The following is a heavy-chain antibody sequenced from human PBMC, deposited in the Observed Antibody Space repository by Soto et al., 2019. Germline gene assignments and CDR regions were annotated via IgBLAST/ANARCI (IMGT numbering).Heavy chain of an antibody. J-gene: IGHJ4*02. D-gene: IGHD3-9*01. CDR1: GYTFTSYD. CDR3: AVEMYDILTGYYRGLDY. V-gene: IGHV1-8*01. CDR2: MNPNSGNT. Sequence: ASVKVSCKASGYTFTSYDISWVRQATGQELEWMGWMNPNSGNTGYAQKFQGRVTMTRNTSISTAYMELSSLRSEDTALFYCAVEMYDILTGYYRGLDYWGQGTLVTVS.